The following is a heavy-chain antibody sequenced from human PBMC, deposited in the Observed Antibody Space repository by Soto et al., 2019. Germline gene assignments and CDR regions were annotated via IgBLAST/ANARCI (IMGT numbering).Heavy chain of an antibody. Sequence: SETLSLTCAVSGESISSGYYWAWIRQPPGKWLEWIGSIYHSGTTYYNPSLKSRVTISVDTSKNQFSLKLSSVTAADTAVYYCARGLYDFWSGYLCAPGVYYLDYWGQGTVVAV. CDR1: GESISSGYY. J-gene: IGHJ4*02. CDR2: IYHSGTT. CDR3: ARGLYDFWSGYLCAPGVYYLDY. D-gene: IGHD3-3*01. V-gene: IGHV4-38-2*01.